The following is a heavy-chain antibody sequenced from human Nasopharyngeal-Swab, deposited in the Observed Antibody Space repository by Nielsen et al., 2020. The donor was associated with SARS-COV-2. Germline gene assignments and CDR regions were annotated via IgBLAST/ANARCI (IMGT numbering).Heavy chain of an antibody. CDR3: ARAGGAYCGGDCYYYYGMDV. J-gene: IGHJ6*02. CDR2: ISSSSSYI. CDR1: GFTFSSYS. D-gene: IGHD2-21*02. V-gene: IGHV3-21*01. Sequence: GESLKISWAASGFTFSSYSMNWVRQAPGKGLEWVSSISSSSSYIYYADSVKGRFTISRDNAKNSLYLQMNSLRAEDTAVYYCARAGGAYCGGDCYYYYGMDVWGQGTPVTVSS.